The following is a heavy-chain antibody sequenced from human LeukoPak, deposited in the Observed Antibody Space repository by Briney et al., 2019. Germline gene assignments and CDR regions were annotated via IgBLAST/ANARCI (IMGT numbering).Heavy chain of an antibody. J-gene: IGHJ4*02. CDR3: AAFSGSYYIQDC. CDR2: ISGTGGRT. D-gene: IGHD1-26*01. CDR1: GFTFSSYA. Sequence: GGSLRLSCAASGFTFSSYAMSWVRQAPGKGLEWVSAISGTGGRTYYADSVKGRFTISRDNSKNTLYLQMSSLRAEDTAVYYCAAFSGSYYIQDCWGQGTLVTVSS. V-gene: IGHV3-23*01.